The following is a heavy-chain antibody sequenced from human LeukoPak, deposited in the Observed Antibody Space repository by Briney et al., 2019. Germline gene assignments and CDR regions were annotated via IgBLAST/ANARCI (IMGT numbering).Heavy chain of an antibody. V-gene: IGHV3-48*01. J-gene: IGHJ5*02. CDR2: ISSSGSTI. CDR3: ARDAFYRFGGYDFWFDP. D-gene: IGHD5-12*01. Sequence: GGSLRLSCAASGFTFSSYAMHWVRQAPGKALEGVSYISSSGSTIYYADSVKGRFTISRDNAKNSLYLQMNSLRAEDTAVYYCARDAFYRFGGYDFWFDPWGQGTLVTVSS. CDR1: GFTFSSYA.